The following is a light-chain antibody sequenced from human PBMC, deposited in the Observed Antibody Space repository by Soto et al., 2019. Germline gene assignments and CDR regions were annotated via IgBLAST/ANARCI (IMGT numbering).Light chain of an antibody. V-gene: IGLV1-40*01. CDR3: QSYDTSLTGSYV. Sequence: QSVLTQPPSVSGAPGQRITISCTGTSSNFGAGYDVHWYQQLPGTAPKLIIYGNTNRPSGVPDRFSGSKSGTSASLAITRLQAEDEADYYCQSYDTSLTGSYVFGTGTKLTV. J-gene: IGLJ1*01. CDR2: GNT. CDR1: SSNFGAGYD.